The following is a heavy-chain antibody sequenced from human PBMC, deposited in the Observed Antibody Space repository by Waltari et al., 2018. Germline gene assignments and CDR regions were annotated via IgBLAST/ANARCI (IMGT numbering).Heavy chain of an antibody. CDR1: GFTFGYDA. CDR3: AKPFYNWDDPLDS. D-gene: IGHD1-20*01. J-gene: IGHJ4*02. V-gene: IGHV3-23*01. Sequence: EVMLLQSGGDWVQSGGSLRLYCVNSGFTFGYDAISWVRQAPGTGLEWVSAISVSDFTYYADSVRGRFTISRDTSKNTVYLQLNSLRGEDAAVYYCAKPFYNWDDPLDSWGQGTLVTVSS. CDR2: ISVSDFT.